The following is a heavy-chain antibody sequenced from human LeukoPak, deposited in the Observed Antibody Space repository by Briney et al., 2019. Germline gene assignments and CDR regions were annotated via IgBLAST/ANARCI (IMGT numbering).Heavy chain of an antibody. CDR2: IYYSGST. V-gene: IGHV4-61*08. CDR1: GGSISSGDYY. Sequence: SQTLSLTCTVSGGSISSGDYYWSWIRQPPGKGLEWIGYIYYSGSTNYNPSLKSRVTISVDTSKNQFSLKLSSVTAADTAVYYCARGGYGSGSPIGYWGQGTLVTVSS. J-gene: IGHJ4*02. D-gene: IGHD3-10*01. CDR3: ARGGYGSGSPIGY.